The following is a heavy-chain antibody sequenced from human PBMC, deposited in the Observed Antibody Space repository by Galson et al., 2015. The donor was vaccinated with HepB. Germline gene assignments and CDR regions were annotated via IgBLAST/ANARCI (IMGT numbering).Heavy chain of an antibody. CDR3: ARGFGEFWRYYYYYYGMDV. CDR1: GGSFSGYY. Sequence: ETLSLTCAVYGGSFSGYYWSWIRQPPGKGLEWIGEINHSGSTNYNPSLKSRVTISVDTSKNQFSLKLSSVTAADTAVYYCARGFGEFWRYYYYYYGMDVWGQGTTVTVSS. CDR2: INHSGST. J-gene: IGHJ6*02. V-gene: IGHV4-34*01. D-gene: IGHD3-10*01.